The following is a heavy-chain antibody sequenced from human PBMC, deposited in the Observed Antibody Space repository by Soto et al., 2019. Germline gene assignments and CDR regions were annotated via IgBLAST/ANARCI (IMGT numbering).Heavy chain of an antibody. CDR3: ARGLYYDILTGPFDY. V-gene: IGHV4-59*01. D-gene: IGHD3-9*01. CDR1: GGSISSYY. Sequence: PSETLSVTCTVSGGSISSYYWSWIRQPPGKGLEWIGYIYYSGSTNYNPSLKSRVTISVDTSKNQFSLKLSSVTAADTAVYYCARGLYYDILTGPFDYWGQGTLVTVSS. CDR2: IYYSGST. J-gene: IGHJ4*02.